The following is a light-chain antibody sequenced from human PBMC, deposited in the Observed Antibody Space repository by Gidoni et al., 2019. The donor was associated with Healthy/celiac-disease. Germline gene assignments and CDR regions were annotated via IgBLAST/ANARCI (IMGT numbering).Light chain of an antibody. V-gene: IGLV2-14*01. CDR1: SSDVGGYNY. Sequence: QSALPQPASVSGSPGQSITISCTETSSDVGGYNYVSWYQQHPGKAPKLMIYEVSNRPSGVSNRFSGSKSGNTASLTIAGLQAEDEADYYCSSYTSSSTLVVFGGGTKLTVL. CDR3: SSYTSSSTLVV. J-gene: IGLJ2*01. CDR2: EVS.